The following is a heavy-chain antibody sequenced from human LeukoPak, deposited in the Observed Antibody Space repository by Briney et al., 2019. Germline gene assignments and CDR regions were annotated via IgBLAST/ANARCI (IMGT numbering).Heavy chain of an antibody. Sequence: PGGSLRLSCAGSGFSFSDYYIVWIRQAPGKGLEWLSYISSSGNIKYYTDSVKGRFTISRDNAKNSLYLQMNSLRAEDTAVYYCARPPRGSYSLDYWGQGTLVTVSS. CDR1: GFSFSDYY. CDR2: ISSSGNIK. V-gene: IGHV3-11*04. D-gene: IGHD1-26*01. CDR3: ARPPRGSYSLDY. J-gene: IGHJ4*02.